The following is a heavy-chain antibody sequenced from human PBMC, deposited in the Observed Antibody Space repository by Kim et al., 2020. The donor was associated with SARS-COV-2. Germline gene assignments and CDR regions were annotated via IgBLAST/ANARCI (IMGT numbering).Heavy chain of an antibody. D-gene: IGHD1-26*01. J-gene: IGHJ6*02. Sequence: YSQKFKGRVTITRDTSARTAYMELSSLRSEDTAVYYCARVSSGRMKGMDVWGQGTTVTVSS. CDR3: ARVSSGRMKGMDV. V-gene: IGHV1-3*01.